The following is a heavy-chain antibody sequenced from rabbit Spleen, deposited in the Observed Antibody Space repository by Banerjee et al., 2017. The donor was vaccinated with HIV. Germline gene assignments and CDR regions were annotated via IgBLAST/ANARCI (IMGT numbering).Heavy chain of an antibody. J-gene: IGHJ3*01. CDR1: GVSFSSSSY. V-gene: IGHV1S40*01. Sequence: QSLEESGGDLVKPGASLTLTCTASGVSFSSSSYMCWVRQAPGKGLEWIACIDTGSSGFTYFATWAKGRFTCSKTSSTTVTLQMTRLTAADTATYFCARDLPDIIGWNFGFWGQGTLVTVS. CDR3: ARDLPDIIGWNFGF. D-gene: IGHD1-1*01. CDR2: IDTGSSGFT.